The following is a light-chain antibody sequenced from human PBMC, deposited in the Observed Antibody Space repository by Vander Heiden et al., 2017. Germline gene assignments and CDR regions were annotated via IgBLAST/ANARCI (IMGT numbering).Light chain of an antibody. CDR1: QSISSC. CDR2: DAS. Sequence: DIQMTQSPSTLSASVGDRVTITCRASQSISSCLAWYQQKPGKAPKLLIYDASSLESGVPSRFSGSASGTEFTLTISILHPDDFTTYYCQRYNTYAWTFGQGTKVEIK. J-gene: IGKJ1*01. CDR3: QRYNTYAWT. V-gene: IGKV1-5*01.